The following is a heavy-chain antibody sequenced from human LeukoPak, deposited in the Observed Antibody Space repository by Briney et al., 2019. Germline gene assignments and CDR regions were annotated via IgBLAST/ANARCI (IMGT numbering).Heavy chain of an antibody. CDR1: GYTFTGYY. CDR2: INPNSGGT. D-gene: IGHD3-10*01. CDR3: ARVGGSGSYRGDYYYGMDV. Sequence: ASVMVSCKASGYTFTGYYMHWVRQAPGQGLEWMGWINPNSGGTNYAQKFQGRVTMTRDTSISTAYMELSRLRSDDTAVCYCARVGGSGSYRGDYYYGMDVWGQGTTVTVSS. J-gene: IGHJ6*02. V-gene: IGHV1-2*02.